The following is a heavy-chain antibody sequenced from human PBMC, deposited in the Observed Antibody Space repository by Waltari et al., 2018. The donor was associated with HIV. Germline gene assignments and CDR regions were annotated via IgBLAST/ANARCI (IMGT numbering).Heavy chain of an antibody. V-gene: IGHV3-7*01. CDR3: AREGSTVASFHH. J-gene: IGHJ1*01. D-gene: IGHD4-17*01. Sequence: EVQLVESGGGLVQPGGSLRPSCAASGFSFTTHWMTWVRLAPGKGLEWVANIKDDGSDKFYVDSVKGRFTISRDNAKNSLYLQMNSLRVEDTAIYYCAREGSTVASFHHWGQGTLVTVSS. CDR2: IKDDGSDK. CDR1: GFSFTTHW.